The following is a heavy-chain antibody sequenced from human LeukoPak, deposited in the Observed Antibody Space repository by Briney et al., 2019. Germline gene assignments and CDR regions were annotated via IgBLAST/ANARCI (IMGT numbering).Heavy chain of an antibody. CDR3: AKDPGIRVRGVIRPSRFDY. J-gene: IGHJ4*02. D-gene: IGHD3-10*01. V-gene: IGHV3-23*01. CDR2: ISGSGGST. CDR1: GFTFSSYA. Sequence: PGGSLRLSCAASGFTFSSYAMSWVRQAPGKGLEWVSAISGSGGSTYYADSVKGRFTISRDNSKNTLYLQMNSLRAEDTAVYYCAKDPGIRVRGVIRPSRFDYWGQGTLVTVSS.